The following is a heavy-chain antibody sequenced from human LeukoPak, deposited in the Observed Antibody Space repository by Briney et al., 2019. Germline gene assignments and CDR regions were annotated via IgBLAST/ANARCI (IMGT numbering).Heavy chain of an antibody. Sequence: SVKVSCKASGYTFTSYAISWVRQAPGQGLEWMGGIIPIFGTANYAQKFQGRVTITAGKSTSTAYMELSSLRSEDTAVYYCARVGPNYYGSGSYWYYWGQGTLVTVSS. V-gene: IGHV1-69*06. CDR2: IIPIFGTA. CDR3: ARVGPNYYGSGSYWYY. CDR1: GYTFTSYA. J-gene: IGHJ4*02. D-gene: IGHD3-10*01.